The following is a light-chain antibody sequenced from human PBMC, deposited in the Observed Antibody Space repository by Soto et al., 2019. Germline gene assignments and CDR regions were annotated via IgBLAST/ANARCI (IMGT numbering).Light chain of an antibody. CDR2: DAS. Sequence: DIKMTQSPSTLSASVGDRVTITCRASQSISSWLAWYQQKPGKAPKLLIYDASSLESGVPSRFSGSGSGTEFTLTISSLQPDDFAVYCCQQRSNGGLTFGGGTKVDIK. V-gene: IGKV1-5*01. CDR1: QSISSW. J-gene: IGKJ4*01. CDR3: QQRSNGGLT.